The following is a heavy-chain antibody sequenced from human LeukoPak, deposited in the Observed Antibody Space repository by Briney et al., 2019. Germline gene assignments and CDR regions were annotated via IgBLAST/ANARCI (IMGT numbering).Heavy chain of an antibody. CDR1: GGSISSSDYY. V-gene: IGHV4-30-4*01. Sequence: PSETLSLTCTVSGGSISSSDYYWSWLRQSPGKGLEWIGYIYHSGSTFYNPSLKSRVTISIDTSKNQFSLNLSSVTAADTAVYYCARDYYGSGTPGLDAFDIWGQGTMVTVSP. CDR2: IYHSGST. D-gene: IGHD3-10*01. CDR3: ARDYYGSGTPGLDAFDI. J-gene: IGHJ3*02.